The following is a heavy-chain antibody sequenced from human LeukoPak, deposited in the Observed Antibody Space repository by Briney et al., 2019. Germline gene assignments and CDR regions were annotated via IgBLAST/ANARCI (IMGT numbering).Heavy chain of an antibody. J-gene: IGHJ4*02. V-gene: IGHV3-74*01. D-gene: IGHD3-22*01. Sequence: RGRSLRLSCATAGFTLAIFWTRSARPAPGRWLGWVSRINLDGSNTNYADSVKCRFTISRDNAKNTVYLQMNSLRAEDTAVYYCVRDWGYDSSGYWQKYFDTWGQGTLVTVSS. CDR3: VRDWGYDSSGYWQKYFDT. CDR1: GFTLAIFW. CDR2: INLDGSNT.